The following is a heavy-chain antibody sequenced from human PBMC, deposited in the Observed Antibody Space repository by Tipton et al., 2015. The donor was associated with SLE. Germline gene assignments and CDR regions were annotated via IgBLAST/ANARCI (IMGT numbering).Heavy chain of an antibody. Sequence: GSLRLSCAASGFTFSSYAMSWVRQAPGKGLEWVSVICSKGSTYYAHSVKGRFTITRDNSNNTLYLQMGSLRAEDMAVYYCASWGYNYGSAYWGQGTQVTVSS. V-gene: IGHV3-64*01. CDR1: GFTFSSYA. D-gene: IGHD5-18*01. J-gene: IGHJ4*02. CDR2: ICSKGST. CDR3: ASWGYNYGSAY.